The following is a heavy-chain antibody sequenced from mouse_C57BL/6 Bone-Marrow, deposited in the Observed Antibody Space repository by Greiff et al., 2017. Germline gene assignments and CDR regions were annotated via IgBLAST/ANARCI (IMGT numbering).Heavy chain of an antibody. Sequence: QVQLQQPGAELVRPGTSVKLSCKASGYTFTSYWMHWVKQRPGQGLVWIGVIDPSDSYTNYNQKFKGKATLTVDTSSSTAYMQLSSLTSEDSAVYYCARRDPYSNAWFAYWGQGTLVTVSA. V-gene: IGHV1-59*01. CDR1: GYTFTSYW. D-gene: IGHD2-5*01. CDR3: ARRDPYSNAWFAY. CDR2: IDPSDSYT. J-gene: IGHJ3*01.